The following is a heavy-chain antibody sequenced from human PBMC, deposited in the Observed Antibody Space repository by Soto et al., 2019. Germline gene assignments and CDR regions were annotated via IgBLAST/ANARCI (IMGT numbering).Heavy chain of an antibody. Sequence: EVQLLESGGGLVQPGGSLRLSCAASGFTFSSYAMSWVRQAPGKGLEWVSAISGSGGSTYYADSVKGRYTISRDNSMNPLYLQMNSLRAEDTTVHYCAKGRGYCSSTSCYVGSDYWGQGTLVTVSS. D-gene: IGHD2-2*01. CDR2: ISGSGGST. V-gene: IGHV3-23*01. CDR3: AKGRGYCSSTSCYVGSDY. CDR1: GFTFSSYA. J-gene: IGHJ4*02.